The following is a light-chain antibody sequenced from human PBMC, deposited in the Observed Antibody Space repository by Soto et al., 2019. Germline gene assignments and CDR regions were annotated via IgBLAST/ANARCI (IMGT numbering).Light chain of an antibody. CDR3: SSYTTTSTVV. Sequence: QSALTQPRSVSGSPGQSVTISCTGTSSDVGGYNYVSWYQQNPGKAPKLMIYDVSKRPSGVPDRFSGSKSGNTASLTISGLQAEDEADYYCSSYTTTSTVVFGGGTKLTVL. V-gene: IGLV2-11*01. CDR1: SSDVGGYNY. CDR2: DVS. J-gene: IGLJ2*01.